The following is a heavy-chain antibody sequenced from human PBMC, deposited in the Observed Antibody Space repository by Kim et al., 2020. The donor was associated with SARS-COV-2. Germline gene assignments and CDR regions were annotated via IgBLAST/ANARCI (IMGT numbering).Heavy chain of an antibody. D-gene: IGHD2-2*01. CDR1: GYSFTSYW. V-gene: IGHV5-51*01. CDR3: ARQIVVVPADTDLDYYYYYGMDV. CDR2: IYPGDSDT. Sequence: GESLKISCKGSGYSFTSYWIGWVRQMPGKGLEWMGIIYPGDSDTRYSPSFQGQVTISADKSISTAYLQWSSLKASDTAMYYCARQIVVVPADTDLDYYYYYGMDVWGQGTTVTVSS. J-gene: IGHJ6*02.